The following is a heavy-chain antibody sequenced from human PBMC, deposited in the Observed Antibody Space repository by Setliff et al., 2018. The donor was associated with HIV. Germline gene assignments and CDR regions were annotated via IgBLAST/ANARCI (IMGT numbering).Heavy chain of an antibody. V-gene: IGHV3-23*01. J-gene: IGHJ4*02. D-gene: IGHD2-15*01. Sequence: HPGGSLRLSCAASGFIFSDFAMTWVRQVPGRGLEWVSTISYKGDDYADSVRGRFTISRDNSKSTLYLRMNSLKAEDTAMYYCVKGLYVVDYWGQGTLVTVSS. CDR1: GFIFSDFA. CDR3: VKGLYVVDY. CDR2: ISYKGD.